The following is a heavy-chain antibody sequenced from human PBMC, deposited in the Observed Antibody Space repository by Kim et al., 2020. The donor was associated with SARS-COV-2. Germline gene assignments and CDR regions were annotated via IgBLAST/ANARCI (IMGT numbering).Heavy chain of an antibody. Sequence: NDRVTISRHNSKNRLYLQINSLRAEDTAVYYCAKQCSDHYYDSKGGYFDYWGQGTLVTVSS. D-gene: IGHD3-22*01. J-gene: IGHJ4*02. CDR3: AKQCSDHYYDSKGGYFDY. V-gene: IGHV3-23*01.